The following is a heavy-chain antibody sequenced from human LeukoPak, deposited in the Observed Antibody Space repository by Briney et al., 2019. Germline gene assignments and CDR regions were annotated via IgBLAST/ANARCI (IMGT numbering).Heavy chain of an antibody. CDR2: ISYDGSNK. CDR1: GFTFSSYG. J-gene: IGHJ4*02. CDR3: AKGGGGSYLRFDY. Sequence: GGSLRLSCAASGFTFSSYGMHWVRQAPGKGLEWVAVISYDGSNKYYADSVRGRFSISRDNSKYTLYLQMNSLRPEDTAVFYCAKGGGGSYLRFDYWGQGTLVTVSS. V-gene: IGHV3-30*18. D-gene: IGHD1-26*01.